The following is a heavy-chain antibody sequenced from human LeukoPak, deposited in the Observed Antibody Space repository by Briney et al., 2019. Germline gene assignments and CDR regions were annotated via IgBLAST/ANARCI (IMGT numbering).Heavy chain of an antibody. CDR1: GFTFSSCE. V-gene: IGHV3-48*03. Sequence: GGSLRLSCAASGFTFSSCEMNWVRQAPGKGLEWVSYISSSGSAIYYADSVKGRFTTSRDNAKNSLYLQMNSLRAEDTAVYYCATVYRQLFDPWGQGTLVTVSS. D-gene: IGHD6-13*01. CDR2: ISSSGSAI. J-gene: IGHJ5*02. CDR3: ATVYRQLFDP.